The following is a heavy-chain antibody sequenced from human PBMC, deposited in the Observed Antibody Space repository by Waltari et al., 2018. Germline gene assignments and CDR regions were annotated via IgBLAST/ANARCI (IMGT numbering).Heavy chain of an antibody. V-gene: IGHV3-30*02. CDR1: GFTFSDYG. Sequence: QVQLVESGGGVVQPGGSLRLSCAASGFTFSDYGMHWVRQVPGKVPGWVAFIRFDESNKYYADSVKGRFTISRDNSKNTLYLQMNSLRAEDTALYYCAKALRFLEWLLPFDYWGRGTLVTVSS. D-gene: IGHD3-3*01. J-gene: IGHJ4*02. CDR2: IRFDESNK. CDR3: AKALRFLEWLLPFDY.